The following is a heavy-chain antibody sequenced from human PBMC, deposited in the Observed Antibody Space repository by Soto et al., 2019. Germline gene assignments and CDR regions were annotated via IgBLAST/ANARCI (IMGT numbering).Heavy chain of an antibody. CDR3: ARGYTAAPRTSHFDY. Sequence: QVQLVESGGGVVQPGRSLRLSCAASGFTLSSYAMHWVRQAPGKGLGWVAVISYDGTNEFYADSVKGRFTSTRDNSNNTLNLQMNSLRAEVTAVYYCARGYTAAPRTSHFDYWGQGNLVTVSS. V-gene: IGHV3-30*04. D-gene: IGHD6-13*01. J-gene: IGHJ4*02. CDR1: GFTLSSYA. CDR2: ISYDGTNE.